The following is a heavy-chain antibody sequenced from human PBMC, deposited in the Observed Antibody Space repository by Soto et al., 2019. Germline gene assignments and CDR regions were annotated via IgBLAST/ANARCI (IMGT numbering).Heavy chain of an antibody. CDR1: GFTFSSFA. V-gene: IGHV3-23*01. CDR2: ISGDGIST. Sequence: EVQLLESGGGLEQPGGSLRLSCAVSGFTFSSFAMAWVRQAPGKGLEWVSGISGDGISTYYTDSVKGRFTISRDNSKNTLYLQMNSRRVEDTAIYFCARAVWRTVTTDAGDHYSDDGMDVWGQGTMVTVSS. CDR3: ARAVWRTVTTDAGDHYSDDGMDV. J-gene: IGHJ6*02. D-gene: IGHD4-17*01.